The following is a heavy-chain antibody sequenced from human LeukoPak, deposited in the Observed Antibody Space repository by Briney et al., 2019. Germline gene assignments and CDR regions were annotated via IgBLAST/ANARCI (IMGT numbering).Heavy chain of an antibody. CDR2: ISSTSSTI. Sequence: GGSLRLSCAASGFTISSYSMNWVRQAPGKGLEWVSYISSTSSTIYYADSVKGRFTISRDNAKNSLYLQMNSLRAEDTAVYYCARKLLGSSLYYFDYWGQGTLVTVSS. J-gene: IGHJ4*01. CDR1: GFTISSYS. V-gene: IGHV3-48*04. D-gene: IGHD6-13*01. CDR3: ARKLLGSSLYYFDY.